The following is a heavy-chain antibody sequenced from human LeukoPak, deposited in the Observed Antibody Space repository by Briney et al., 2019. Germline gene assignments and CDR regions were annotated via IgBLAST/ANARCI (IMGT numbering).Heavy chain of an antibody. V-gene: IGHV3-23*01. Sequence: GGSLRLSCAASGFTFSSYAMSWVRQAPGKGLEWVSAISGSGGSTYYADSVKGRFTISRDNSKNTLYLQMNSLRAEDTAVYYCAREGKGAGLIRQYYFDYWGQGTLVTVSS. CDR2: ISGSGGST. CDR3: AREGKGAGLIRQYYFDY. CDR1: GFTFSSYA. J-gene: IGHJ4*02. D-gene: IGHD3-9*01.